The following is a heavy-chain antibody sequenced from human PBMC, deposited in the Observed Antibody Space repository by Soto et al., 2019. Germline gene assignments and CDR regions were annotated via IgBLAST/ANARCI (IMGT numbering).Heavy chain of an antibody. CDR1: GFTFANHW. CDR3: ATAEVDH. Sequence: EVQLVESGGGLVQPGGSLRLSCAASGFTFANHWMHWVHQAPGKGLEWVSRVISDGNTIDYADSVKGRFTVSRDNAKSTLYLQMNSLRAEDTAVYYCATAEVDHWGPGTLVTVSS. J-gene: IGHJ5*02. V-gene: IGHV3-74*01. CDR2: VISDGNTI.